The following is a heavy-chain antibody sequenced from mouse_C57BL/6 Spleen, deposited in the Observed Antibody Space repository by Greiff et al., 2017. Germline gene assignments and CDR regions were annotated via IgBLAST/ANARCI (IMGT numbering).Heavy chain of an antibody. V-gene: IGHV5-9-1*02. J-gene: IGHJ2*01. CDR3: TRDRRGYFDD. CDR2: ISSGGDYI. CDR1: GFTFSSYA. Sequence: EVKLMESGEGLVKPGGSLKLSCAASGFTFSSYAMSWVRQTPEKRLEWVAYISSGGDYIYYADTVKGRFTISRDNARNTLYLQMSSLKSEDTAMYYCTRDRRGYFDDWGQGTTLTVSS.